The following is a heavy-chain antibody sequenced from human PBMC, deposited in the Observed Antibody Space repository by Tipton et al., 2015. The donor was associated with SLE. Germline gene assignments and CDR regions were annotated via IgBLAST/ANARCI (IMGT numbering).Heavy chain of an antibody. CDR2: IYTSGST. D-gene: IGHD3-22*01. J-gene: IGHJ4*02. CDR3: ARGTNYDSSGYYSY. Sequence: TLSLTCAVSGYSISSGYYWGWIRQPPGKGLEWIEHIYTSGSTNYNPSLKSRVTISVDTSKNQFSLKLSSVTAADTALYYCARGTNYDSSGYYSYWGQGTLVTVSS. CDR1: GYSISSGYY. V-gene: IGHV4-38-2*01.